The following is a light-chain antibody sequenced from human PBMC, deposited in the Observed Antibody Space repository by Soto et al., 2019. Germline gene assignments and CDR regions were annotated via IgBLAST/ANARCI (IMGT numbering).Light chain of an antibody. CDR3: QQYKSDPLFT. CDR2: DAS. V-gene: IGKV1-5*01. J-gene: IGKJ3*01. CDR1: QSISTW. Sequence: DIQMTQSPSTLSASVGDRVTITCRASQSISTWLAWYQRKPGKAPKLLIYDASSLETGVPSRFSGSGSGTEFTLTISSLQPDDFAIYYCQQYKSDPLFTFGPETKVDI.